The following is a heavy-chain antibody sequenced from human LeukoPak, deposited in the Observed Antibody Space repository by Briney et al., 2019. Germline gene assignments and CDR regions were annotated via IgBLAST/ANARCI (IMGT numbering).Heavy chain of an antibody. V-gene: IGHV3-23*01. CDR2: ISGSGGTA. Sequence: GGSLRLSCAASGFTFSSYAMSWVRQAPGRGREWVSIISGSGGTAYYADSVKGRFTISRDSSKNTLYLQMNSLRAEDTAVYYCAKDVREWELCFDYWGQGTLVTVSS. CDR3: AKDVREWELCFDY. J-gene: IGHJ4*02. D-gene: IGHD1-26*01. CDR1: GFTFSSYA.